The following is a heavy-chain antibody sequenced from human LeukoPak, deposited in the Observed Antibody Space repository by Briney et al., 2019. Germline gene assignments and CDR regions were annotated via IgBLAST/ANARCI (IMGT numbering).Heavy chain of an antibody. J-gene: IGHJ4*02. Sequence: ASVKVSCEASGGTFSSYAISWVRQAPGQGLEWMGGIIPIFGTANYAQKFQGRVTITADESTSTAYMELSSLRSEDTAVYYCARDPQPGIAAAGNFDYWGQGTLVTVSS. D-gene: IGHD6-13*01. CDR1: GGTFSSYA. CDR2: IIPIFGTA. V-gene: IGHV1-69*13. CDR3: ARDPQPGIAAAGNFDY.